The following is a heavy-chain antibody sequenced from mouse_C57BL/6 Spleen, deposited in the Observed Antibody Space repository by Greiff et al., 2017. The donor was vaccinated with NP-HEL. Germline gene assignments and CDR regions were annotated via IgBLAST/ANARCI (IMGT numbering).Heavy chain of an antibody. CDR2: IHPSDSDT. CDR3: AREDYDYDGAFAY. CDR1: GYTFTSYW. V-gene: IGHV1-74*01. Sequence: QVQLQQPGAELVKPGASVKVSCKASGYTFTSYWMHWVKQRPGQGLEWIGRIHPSDSDTNYNQKFKGKATLTVDNSSSTAYMQLSSLTSEDAAVYYCAREDYDYDGAFAYWGQGTLVTVSA. D-gene: IGHD2-4*01. J-gene: IGHJ3*01.